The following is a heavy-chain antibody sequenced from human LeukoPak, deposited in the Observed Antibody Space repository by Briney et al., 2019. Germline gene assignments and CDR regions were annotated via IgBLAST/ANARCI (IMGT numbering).Heavy chain of an antibody. J-gene: IGHJ4*02. CDR1: GGSFSSYY. D-gene: IGHD2-2*01. CDR2: INHSGST. Sequence: SETLSLTCAVYGGSFSSYYWSWIRQPPGKGLEWIGEINHSGSTNYNPSLKSRVTISVDTSKNQFSLKLSSVTAADTAVYYCAREGSTSCYYFDYWGQGTLVTVSS. V-gene: IGHV4-34*01. CDR3: AREGSTSCYYFDY.